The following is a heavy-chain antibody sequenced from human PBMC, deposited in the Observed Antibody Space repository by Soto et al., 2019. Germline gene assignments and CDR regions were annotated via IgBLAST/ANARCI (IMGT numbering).Heavy chain of an antibody. V-gene: IGHV3-30-3*01. D-gene: IGHD7-27*01. CDR1: GFTFSTYA. Sequence: QVQLVESGGGVVQPGRSLRLSCATSGFTFSTYAMHWVRQAPGEGLKWVAVISPDGTHQYYADSVKGRFTISRDNSKNTLYLQMISLRPEDTAVYFCASPPGDFDYWGQGTLVTVSS. J-gene: IGHJ4*02. CDR2: ISPDGTHQ. CDR3: ASPPGDFDY.